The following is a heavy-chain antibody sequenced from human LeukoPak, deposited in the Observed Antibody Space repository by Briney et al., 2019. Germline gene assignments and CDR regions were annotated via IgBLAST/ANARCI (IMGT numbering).Heavy chain of an antibody. J-gene: IGHJ4*02. V-gene: IGHV3-48*01. D-gene: IGHD3-10*01. CDR1: GFTFSSYS. Sequence: GGSLRLSCAASGFTFSSYSLNWVRQAPGKGLEWVSYISSSSSAIYYTDSVKGRFTISRDNAKNSLYLQMNSLRAEDTAVYYCARGFLYYGSGSDYWGQGTLVTVSS. CDR3: ARGFLYYGSGSDY. CDR2: ISSSSSAI.